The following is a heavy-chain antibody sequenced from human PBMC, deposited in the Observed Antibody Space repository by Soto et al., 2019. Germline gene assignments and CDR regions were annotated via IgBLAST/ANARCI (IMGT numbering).Heavy chain of an antibody. J-gene: IGHJ6*02. V-gene: IGHV1-69*13. CDR1: GGTFSSYA. D-gene: IGHD6-19*01. CDR3: GRGAVAGTYYYYGMDA. Sequence: SVKVSCKASGGTFSSYAISWVRQAPGQGLEWMGGIIPIFGTANYAQKFQGRVTITADESTSTAYMELSSLRSEDTAVYYCGRGAVAGTYYYYGMDAWGQGTTVTVSS. CDR2: IIPIFGTA.